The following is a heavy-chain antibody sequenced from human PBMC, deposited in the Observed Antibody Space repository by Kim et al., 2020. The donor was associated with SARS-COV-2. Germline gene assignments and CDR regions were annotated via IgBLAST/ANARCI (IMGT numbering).Heavy chain of an antibody. CDR3: ARGFMESGSYYYYYYYMDV. CDR2: IGTAGDT. V-gene: IGHV3-13*01. CDR1: GFTFSSYD. J-gene: IGHJ6*03. Sequence: GGSLRLSCAASGFTFSSYDMHWVRQATGKGLELVSAIGTAGDTYYPGSVKGRFTISRENAKNSLYLQMNSLRAGDTAVYYCARGFMESGSYYYYYYYMDVWGTGTTVTVSS. D-gene: IGHD1-26*01.